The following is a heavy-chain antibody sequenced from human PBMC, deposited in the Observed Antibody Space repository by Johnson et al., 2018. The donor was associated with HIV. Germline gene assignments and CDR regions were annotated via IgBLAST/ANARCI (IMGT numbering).Heavy chain of an antibody. D-gene: IGHD6-13*01. CDR1: GFTFSSYA. Sequence: QVHLVESGGGAVQPGRSLRLSCAASGFTFSSYAMHWVRQAPGKGLEWVAVISYDGSNKYYADSVKGRFTIPRDNSKNTLYLQMNSLRAEDTAVYYCAKDPIKRQLVRDDAFDIWGQGTMVTVSS. CDR3: AKDPIKRQLVRDDAFDI. V-gene: IGHV3-30*04. J-gene: IGHJ3*02. CDR2: ISYDGSNK.